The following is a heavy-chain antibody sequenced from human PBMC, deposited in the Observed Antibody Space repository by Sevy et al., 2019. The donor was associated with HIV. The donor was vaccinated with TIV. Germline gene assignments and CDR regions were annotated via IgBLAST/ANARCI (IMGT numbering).Heavy chain of an antibody. CDR2: LYSSVIT. V-gene: IGHV4-4*07. Sequence: SETLSLTCTISGGSISSYYWSWIRQPAGKGLEWIGRLYSSVITEYNPTLNSRVTMSLDTSKKQFSLKLSSVTAADTAVYYCARSFPFDYWGQGTLVTVSS. CDR1: GGSISSYY. CDR3: ARSFPFDY. J-gene: IGHJ4*02.